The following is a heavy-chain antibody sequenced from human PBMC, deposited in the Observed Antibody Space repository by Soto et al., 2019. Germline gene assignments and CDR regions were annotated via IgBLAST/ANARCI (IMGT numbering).Heavy chain of an antibody. V-gene: IGHV3-30-3*01. J-gene: IGHJ3*02. CDR2: ISIDGSRK. CDR1: GFTFSSYA. Sequence: GGSLRLPCAASGFTFSSYAMHWVRQAPGKGLEWLAHISIDGSRKYYADSVKGRFTVSRENSKNTLYLQINSLGPEEAALYYCTRGPTHGAFDIWGQGTMVTVSS. CDR3: TRGPTHGAFDI.